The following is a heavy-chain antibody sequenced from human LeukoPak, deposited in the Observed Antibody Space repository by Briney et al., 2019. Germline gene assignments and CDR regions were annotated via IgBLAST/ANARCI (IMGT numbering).Heavy chain of an antibody. J-gene: IGHJ5*02. CDR1: GFTFSSYA. V-gene: IGHV3-23*01. Sequence: GGSLRLSCAAPGFTFSSYAMSWVRQAPGKGLEWVSAISGSGGSTYYADSVKGRFTISRDNSKNTLYLQMNSLRAEDTAVYYCAKDGEDSSSWYAGFDPWGQGTLVTVSS. D-gene: IGHD6-13*01. CDR3: AKDGEDSSSWYAGFDP. CDR2: ISGSGGST.